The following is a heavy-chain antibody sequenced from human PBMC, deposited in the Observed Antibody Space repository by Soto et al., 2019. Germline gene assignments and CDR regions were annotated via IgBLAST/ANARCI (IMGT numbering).Heavy chain of an antibody. D-gene: IGHD2-21*01. J-gene: IGHJ3*02. Sequence: GGSLRLSCAASGFTFSSYAMHWVRQAPGKGLEWVAVISYDGSNKYYADSVKGRFTISRDNSKNTLYLQMNSLRAEDTAVYYCARDEVDWVVVVMAKRSFDNWGQGTMVTVSS. CDR1: GFTFSSYA. V-gene: IGHV3-30-3*01. CDR2: ISYDGSNK. CDR3: ARDEVDWVVVVMAKRSFDN.